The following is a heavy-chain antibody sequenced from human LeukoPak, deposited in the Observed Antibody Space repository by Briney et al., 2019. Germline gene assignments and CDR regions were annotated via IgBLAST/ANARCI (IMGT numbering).Heavy chain of an antibody. CDR3: ARGKTGYYYDSSGSDY. D-gene: IGHD3-22*01. CDR1: GFTFSSYA. Sequence: GGSLRLSCAASGFTFSSYAMGWVRQAPGKGLEWVSCISGGGDTTHYADSVKGRFTISRDNAKNSLYLQMNSLRAEDTAVYYCARGKTGYYYDSSGSDYWGQGTLVTVSS. J-gene: IGHJ4*02. CDR2: ISGGGDTT. V-gene: IGHV3-23*01.